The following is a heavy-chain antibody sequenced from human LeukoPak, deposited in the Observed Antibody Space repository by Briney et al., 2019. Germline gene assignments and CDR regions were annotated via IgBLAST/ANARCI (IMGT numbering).Heavy chain of an antibody. CDR3: ARAGNSGYDLPLDY. V-gene: IGHV1-8*01. D-gene: IGHD5-12*01. Sequence: GASVKVSCKASGYTFTSYDINWVRQATGQGLEWMGWINPNSGGTNYAQKFQGGVTITADKSTSTAYMELSSLRSEDTAVYYCARAGNSGYDLPLDYWGQGTLVTVSS. J-gene: IGHJ4*02. CDR2: INPNSGGT. CDR1: GYTFTSYD.